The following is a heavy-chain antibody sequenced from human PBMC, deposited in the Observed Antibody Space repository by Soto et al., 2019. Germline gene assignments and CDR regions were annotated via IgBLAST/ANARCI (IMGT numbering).Heavy chain of an antibody. CDR3: AKDGNYDFWSGTFDY. J-gene: IGHJ4*02. Sequence: GGSLRLSCAASGFTFDDYTMHWVRQAPGKGLEWVSLISWDGGSTYYADSVKGRFTISRDNSKNSLYLQMNSLRTEDTALYYCAKDGNYDFWSGTFDYWGQGTLVTVSS. CDR1: GFTFDDYT. V-gene: IGHV3-43*01. D-gene: IGHD3-3*01. CDR2: ISWDGGST.